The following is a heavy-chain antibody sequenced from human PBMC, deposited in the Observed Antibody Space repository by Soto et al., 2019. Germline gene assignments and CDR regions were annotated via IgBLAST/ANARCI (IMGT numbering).Heavy chain of an antibody. Sequence: GGSLRLSCAGSGFTLSDHYIDWVRQAPGKGLEWVGRSRDKAQGYSTAYAASVKGRFTTSRDESKNTLYLQMDTLRADDTAVYYCAKVAKSGVVIEYFDSWGQGSLVTVSS. CDR1: GFTLSDHY. J-gene: IGHJ4*02. CDR2: SRDKAQGYST. CDR3: AKVAKSGVVIEYFDS. D-gene: IGHD3-3*01. V-gene: IGHV3-72*01.